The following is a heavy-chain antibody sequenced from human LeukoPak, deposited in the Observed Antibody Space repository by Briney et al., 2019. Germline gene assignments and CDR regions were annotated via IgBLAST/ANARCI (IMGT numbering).Heavy chain of an antibody. CDR2: IYTSRST. Sequence: SQTLSLTCTVSGGSISSGSYYWSWIRQPAGKGLEWIGRIYTSRSTNYNPSLKSRVTISVDTSQNQFSLKLSSVTAADTAVYYCAREIRDHYGSGSYYPFDYWGQGTLVTVSS. V-gene: IGHV4-61*02. D-gene: IGHD3-10*01. CDR3: AREIRDHYGSGSYYPFDY. J-gene: IGHJ4*02. CDR1: GGSISSGSYY.